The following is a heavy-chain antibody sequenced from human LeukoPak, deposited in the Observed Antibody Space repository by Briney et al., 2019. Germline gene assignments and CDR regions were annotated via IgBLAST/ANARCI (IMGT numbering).Heavy chain of an antibody. CDR2: ISSSSSTI. CDR1: GFTFSSYE. J-gene: IGHJ4*02. Sequence: GGSLRLSCAASGFTFSSYEMNWVRQAPGKGLEWVSYISSSSSTIYYADSVKGRFTISRDNAKNSLYLQMNSLRAEDTAVYYCAREGAVVTALFDYWGQGTLVTVSS. V-gene: IGHV3-48*01. D-gene: IGHD2-21*02. CDR3: AREGAVVTALFDY.